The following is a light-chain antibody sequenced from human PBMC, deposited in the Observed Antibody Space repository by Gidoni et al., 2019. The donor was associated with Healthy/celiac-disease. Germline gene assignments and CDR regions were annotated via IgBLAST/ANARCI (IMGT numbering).Light chain of an antibody. Sequence: DIVLTPSPGPLSLSPGERATLSCRASQSVSSSYLAWYQQKPGQAPRLLIYGASSRATGIPDRFSGSGSGTDFTLTISRLEPEDFAVYYCQQYGSSSWTFGQGTKVEIK. CDR1: QSVSSSY. CDR3: QQYGSSSWT. V-gene: IGKV3-20*01. CDR2: GAS. J-gene: IGKJ1*01.